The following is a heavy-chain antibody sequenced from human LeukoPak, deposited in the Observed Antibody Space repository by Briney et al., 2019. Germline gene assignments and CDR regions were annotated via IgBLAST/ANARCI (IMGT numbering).Heavy chain of an antibody. Sequence: GASVKVSCKASGGTFSSYAISWVRQAPGQGLEWMGRIIPILGIANYAQKFQGRVTITADKSTSTAYMELSSLRSEDTAVYYCARANYDILTGYQAYGMDVWGQGTTVTVSS. CDR1: GGTFSSYA. CDR3: ARANYDILTGYQAYGMDV. D-gene: IGHD3-9*01. J-gene: IGHJ6*02. V-gene: IGHV1-69*04. CDR2: IIPILGIA.